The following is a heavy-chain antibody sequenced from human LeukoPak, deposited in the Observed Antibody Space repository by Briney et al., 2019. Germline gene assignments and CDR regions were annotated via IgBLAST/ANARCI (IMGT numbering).Heavy chain of an antibody. Sequence: SETLSLTCAVSGGSISTYYWSWIRQPPGKGLEWIGYISYSGSTNYNPSLKSRVTISLDTAKNQFALKLSSVTAADTAVYCCASSIIGTRSKFDYWGQGTLVTVSS. CDR2: ISYSGST. CDR1: GGSISTYY. V-gene: IGHV4-59*08. CDR3: ASSIIGTRSKFDY. D-gene: IGHD1/OR15-1a*01. J-gene: IGHJ4*02.